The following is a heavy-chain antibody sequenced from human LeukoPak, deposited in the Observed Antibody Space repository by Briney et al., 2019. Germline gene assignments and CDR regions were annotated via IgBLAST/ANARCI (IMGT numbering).Heavy chain of an antibody. Sequence: GASVKVSCKASGCTFSSYAISWVRQAPGQGLEWMGGIIPIFGTANYAQKFQGRVTITADKSTSTAYMELSSLRSEDTAVYYCARGRSSGCLPSNAFYIWGQGTMVTVSS. V-gene: IGHV1-69*06. D-gene: IGHD3-22*01. CDR2: IIPIFGTA. CDR3: ARGRSSGCLPSNAFYI. J-gene: IGHJ3*02. CDR1: GCTFSSYA.